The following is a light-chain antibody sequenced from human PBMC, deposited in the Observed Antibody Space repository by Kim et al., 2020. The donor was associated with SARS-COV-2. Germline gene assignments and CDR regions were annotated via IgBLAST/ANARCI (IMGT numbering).Light chain of an antibody. CDR2: KVS. Sequence: VVMTQSPLSLPVTLGQPASISCRSSQSLVYSDGNTYLNWFQQRPGQSPRRLIYKVSKRDSGVPARFSGSGSGTDFTLEISRVEVEDVGIYYCMQGTRLQYTFGQGTKLEI. J-gene: IGKJ2*01. CDR1: QSLVYSDGNTY. V-gene: IGKV2-30*01. CDR3: MQGTRLQYT.